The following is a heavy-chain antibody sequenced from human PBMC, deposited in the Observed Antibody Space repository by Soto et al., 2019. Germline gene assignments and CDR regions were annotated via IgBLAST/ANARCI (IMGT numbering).Heavy chain of an antibody. V-gene: IGHV3-74*01. Sequence: EVQLVESGGGLVQSGGSLRLSCAASGFTFSSYWMHWVRQAPGKGLVWVSRINSDGSSTSYADSVKGRFTISRDNAKNTLYLQMNSLRAEDTAVYYCAREGAEGYCSSTSCYEDYWGQGTLVTVSS. CDR2: INSDGSST. CDR3: AREGAEGYCSSTSCYEDY. CDR1: GFTFSSYW. D-gene: IGHD2-2*01. J-gene: IGHJ4*02.